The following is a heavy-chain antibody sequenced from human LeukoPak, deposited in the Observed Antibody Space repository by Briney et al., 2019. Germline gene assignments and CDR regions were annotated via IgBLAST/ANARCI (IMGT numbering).Heavy chain of an antibody. V-gene: IGHV1-2*02. Sequence: ASVEVSCKASGYTFTGYYMHWVRQAPGQGLEWMGWINPNSGGTNYAQKFQGRVTMTRDTSISTAYMELSRLRSDDTAVYYCAREAAAGTDFDFDYWGQGTLVTVSS. CDR3: AREAAAGTDFDFDY. J-gene: IGHJ4*02. CDR1: GYTFTGYY. D-gene: IGHD6-13*01. CDR2: INPNSGGT.